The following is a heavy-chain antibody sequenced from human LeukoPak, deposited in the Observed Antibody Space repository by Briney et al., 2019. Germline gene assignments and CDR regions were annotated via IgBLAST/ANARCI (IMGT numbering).Heavy chain of an antibody. V-gene: IGHV3-7*01. CDR2: INQDGSEK. J-gene: IGHJ4*02. CDR1: GFSFNNDW. CDR3: TRRLDE. D-gene: IGHD3-16*01. Sequence: GGSLRFSCATSGFSFNNDWMDWVRQAPGKGLEWVANINQDGSEKNCLDSVKGRFTISRDNAQNSLYLQMNGLRVEDTAVYYCTRRLDEWGQGTLVTVSS.